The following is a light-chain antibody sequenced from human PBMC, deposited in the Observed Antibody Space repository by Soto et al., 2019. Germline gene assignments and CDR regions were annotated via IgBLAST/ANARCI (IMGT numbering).Light chain of an antibody. J-gene: IGLJ2*01. Sequence: QSALTQPASVSGSPGQSITISCTGTSSDVGGYNYVSWYQQHPGKAPKLMIYDVSNRPSGVSNRFSGSKSGNTASLTICGLQAEDEADYYCRSYTSSSIHVVFGGWTKLTVL. CDR2: DVS. CDR1: SSDVGGYNY. CDR3: RSYTSSSIHVV. V-gene: IGLV2-14*01.